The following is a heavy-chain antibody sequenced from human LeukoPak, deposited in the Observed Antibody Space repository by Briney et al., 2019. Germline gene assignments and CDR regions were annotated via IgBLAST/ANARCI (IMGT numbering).Heavy chain of an antibody. V-gene: IGHV4-34*01. Sequence: SETLSLTCTVSGGSISGYYWSWIRQPPGKGLEWIGEINHSGSTNYNPSLKSRVTISVDTSKNQFSLKLSSVTAADTAVYYCARVRGYSYGPFDYWGQGTLVTVSS. CDR1: GGSISGYY. CDR3: ARVRGYSYGPFDY. D-gene: IGHD5-18*01. J-gene: IGHJ4*02. CDR2: INHSGST.